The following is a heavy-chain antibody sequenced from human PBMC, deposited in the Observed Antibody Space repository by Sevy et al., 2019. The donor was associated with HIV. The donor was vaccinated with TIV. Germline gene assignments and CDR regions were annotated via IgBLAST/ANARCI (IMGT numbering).Heavy chain of an antibody. J-gene: IGHJ6*03. CDR1: GFTVSSNY. CDR3: VGGGYDYYYMDV. Sequence: GGSLRLSCAASGFTVSSNYMSWVRQAPGKGLEWVSVIYSGGSTYYADSVKGRFTTSRDNSKNTLYLQMNSLRAEDTAVYYCVGGGYDYYYMDVWGKGTTVTVSS. D-gene: IGHD2-15*01. V-gene: IGHV3-53*01. CDR2: IYSGGST.